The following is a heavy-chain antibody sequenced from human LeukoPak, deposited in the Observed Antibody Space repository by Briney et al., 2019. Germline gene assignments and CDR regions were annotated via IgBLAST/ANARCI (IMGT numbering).Heavy chain of an antibody. D-gene: IGHD2-8*01. CDR3: TEMFTKDNWYGGPDY. J-gene: IGHJ4*02. CDR2: LYTGGIR. V-gene: IGHV3-53*01. CDR1: GFSVTNNY. Sequence: GGSLRLSCEASGFSVTNNYMSWFRLAPGKGLEWVSVLYTGGIRYYAGFVRGRFTISRDDSKNTLYLQMNNLRAEDTAIYYCTEMFTKDNWYGGPDYWGQGTLVTVSS.